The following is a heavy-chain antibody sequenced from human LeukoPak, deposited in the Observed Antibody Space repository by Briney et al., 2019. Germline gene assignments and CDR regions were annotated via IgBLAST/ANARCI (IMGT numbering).Heavy chain of an antibody. CDR2: ISGSGGST. CDR1: GFTFSSYA. J-gene: IGHJ5*02. D-gene: IGHD4-4*01. CDR3: AKDPRRGYSNLAYNWFDP. V-gene: IGHV3-23*01. Sequence: PGGSLRLSCAASGFTFSSYAMSWVRQAPGKGLEWVSAISGSGGSTYYADSVKGRFTISRDNSKNTLYLQMNSLRAEDTAVYYCAKDPRRGYSNLAYNWFDPWGQGTLVTVSS.